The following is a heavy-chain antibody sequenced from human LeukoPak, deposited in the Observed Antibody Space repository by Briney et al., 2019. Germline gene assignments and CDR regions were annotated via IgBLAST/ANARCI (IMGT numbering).Heavy chain of an antibody. CDR2: IYPVDSDT. V-gene: IGHV5-51*01. J-gene: IGHJ3*02. D-gene: IGHD1-26*01. CDR3: ASAVVGAHGAFDI. CDR1: GYSFISYW. Sequence: GESLKISCKSSGYSFISYWIGWVRQMPGKGLEWMGIIYPVDSDTRYSPPFQGQVTISADKSISTAYLQWSSLKASDTAMYYCASAVVGAHGAFDIWGQGTMVTVSS.